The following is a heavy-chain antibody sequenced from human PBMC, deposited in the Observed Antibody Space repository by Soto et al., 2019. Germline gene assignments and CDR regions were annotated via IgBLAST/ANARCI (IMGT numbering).Heavy chain of an antibody. D-gene: IGHD6-13*01. CDR1: GFSLSNARMG. J-gene: IGHJ4*02. CDR2: IFSNDEK. CDR3: ARMGSDSSSWYDY. Sequence: QVTLKESGPVLVKPTETLTLTCTVSGFSLSNARMGVSWIRQPPGKALEWLAHIFSNDEKSYSPSLKSRLTISKDTSKSQVVLTMTNMDPVDTATYYCARMGSDSSSWYDYWGQGTLVTVSS. V-gene: IGHV2-26*01.